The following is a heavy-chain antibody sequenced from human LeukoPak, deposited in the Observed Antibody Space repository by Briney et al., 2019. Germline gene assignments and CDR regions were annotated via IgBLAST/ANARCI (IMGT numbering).Heavy chain of an antibody. D-gene: IGHD3-9*01. Sequence: GGSLRLSCAASGFIFSNYAMYWVRQAPGKGLKWVSAISGRSDNTYYADSVKGRFTPSRDSSKNTLYLQMNSLRADDTAVYYCAKWGDYDVLTGYYVSDFWGQGPLVTVSS. CDR3: AKWGDYDVLTGYYVSDF. CDR2: ISGRSDNT. J-gene: IGHJ4*02. V-gene: IGHV3-23*01. CDR1: GFIFSNYA.